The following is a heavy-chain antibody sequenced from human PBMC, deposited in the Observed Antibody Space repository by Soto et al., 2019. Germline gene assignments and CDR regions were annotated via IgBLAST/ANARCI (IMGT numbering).Heavy chain of an antibody. CDR3: ATRITVFGLLIPPFDP. CDR1: GGSVNGYY. J-gene: IGHJ5*02. Sequence: SETLSLTCAVYGGSVNGYYWNWIRQPPGKGLEWIGEINHTGGTHYNPSLKGRVTMSVDTSKNQFSLRLSSVTAADTAIYYCATRITVFGLLIPPFDPWGQGTQVTVSS. V-gene: IGHV4-34*01. D-gene: IGHD3-3*01. CDR2: INHTGGT.